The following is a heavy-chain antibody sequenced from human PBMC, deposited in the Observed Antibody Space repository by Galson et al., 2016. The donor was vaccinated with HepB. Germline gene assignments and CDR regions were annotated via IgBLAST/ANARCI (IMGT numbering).Heavy chain of an antibody. CDR1: GASISGYY. CDR3: ARDDSGGWYGFHYGMDV. Sequence: SETLSLTCTVSGASISGYYLSWIRQPPGKGLEWIGYIYYSGRTSYNPSLKSRVTISVDTSKNQFSLKLSSVTAADPAVYYCARDDSGGWYGFHYGMDVWGQGTTVTVSS. J-gene: IGHJ6*02. D-gene: IGHD6-19*01. V-gene: IGHV4-59*01. CDR2: IYYSGRT.